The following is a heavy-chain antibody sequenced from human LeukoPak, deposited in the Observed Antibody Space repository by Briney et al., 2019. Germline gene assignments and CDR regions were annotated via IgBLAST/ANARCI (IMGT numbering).Heavy chain of an antibody. CDR3: ASRGGYEPFDY. V-gene: IGHV3-30*03. Sequence: GRSLRLSCAASGFTFSSYGMHWVRQAPGKGLEWVAVISYDGSNKYYADSVKGRFTISRGNAKNSLYLQMNSLRAEDTAVYYCASRGGYEPFDYWGQGTLVTVSS. CDR1: GFTFSSYG. CDR2: ISYDGSNK. J-gene: IGHJ4*02. D-gene: IGHD3-16*01.